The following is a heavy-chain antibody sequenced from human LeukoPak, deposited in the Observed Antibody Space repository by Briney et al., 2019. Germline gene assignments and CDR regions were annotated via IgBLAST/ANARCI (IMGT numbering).Heavy chain of an antibody. V-gene: IGHV4-59*01. CDR2: IYYSGDT. CDR3: ARISSSNWYNERGAFDV. D-gene: IGHD6-13*01. J-gene: IGHJ3*01. Sequence: SETLSLTCTVSDGAITGFSWSWIRQPPGKGLEWIGYIYYSGDTNYNPSLQSRVTLSVDTSKNQFSLKLTSVTAADTAVYYCARISSSNWYNERGAFDVWGQGTMVTVSS. CDR1: DGAITGFS.